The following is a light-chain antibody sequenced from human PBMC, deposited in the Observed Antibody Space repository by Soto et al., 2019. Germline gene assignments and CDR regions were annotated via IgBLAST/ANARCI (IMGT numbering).Light chain of an antibody. J-gene: IGKJ2*01. CDR2: GAS. V-gene: IGKV3-15*01. CDR3: QHYDDWPYT. Sequence: EIVMTQSPATLSVSLGGRVTLSCRASQSVSSNLAWYQQKPAQAPRLLIYGASTRATNIPVRFSGSGSGTEFTLTISSLQSEDVAIYYCQHYDDWPYTFGQGTNLEIK. CDR1: QSVSSN.